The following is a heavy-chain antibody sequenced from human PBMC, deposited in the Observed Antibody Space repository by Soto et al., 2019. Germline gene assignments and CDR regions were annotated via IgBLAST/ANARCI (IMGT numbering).Heavy chain of an antibody. J-gene: IGHJ6*02. CDR3: ARLRSRHAHYYGSGSYYRYYYSIDV. Sequence: SETLSLTCTVPGGSISSSSYYWGGIRQPPGKGLEWIGSIYYSGSTYYNPSLKSRVTISVDTSKNQFSLKLSSVTAADTAVYHCARLRSRHAHYYGSGSYYRYYYSIDVWGQGTTVTVSS. D-gene: IGHD3-10*01. CDR1: GGSISSSSYY. CDR2: IYYSGST. V-gene: IGHV4-39*01.